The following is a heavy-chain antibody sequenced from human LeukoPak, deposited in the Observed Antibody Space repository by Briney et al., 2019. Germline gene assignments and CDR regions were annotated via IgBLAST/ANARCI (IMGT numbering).Heavy chain of an antibody. CDR3: ARHASDIVLRGPNWFDP. V-gene: IGHV4-59*08. Sequence: SETLSLTCTVSGGSISSYYWSWIRQPPGKGLEWIGYIYYSGSTNYNPSLKSRVTISVDTSKNQFSLKLSSVTAADTAVYYCARHASDIVLRGPNWFDPWGQGTLVTVSS. J-gene: IGHJ5*02. CDR2: IYYSGST. D-gene: IGHD2-15*01. CDR1: GGSISSYY.